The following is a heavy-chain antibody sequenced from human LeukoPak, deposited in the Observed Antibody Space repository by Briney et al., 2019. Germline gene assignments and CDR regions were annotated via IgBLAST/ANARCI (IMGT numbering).Heavy chain of an antibody. J-gene: IGHJ4*02. CDR3: ARRAGGYSHPYDY. V-gene: IGHV4-59*01. D-gene: IGHD4-23*01. CDR2: NYYSVTT. CDR1: GGSISNYY. Sequence: AATLSLTCTVSGGSISNYYWSWIRQPPGRGLEWIGYNYYSVTTNYNPSLKSRVTISVDTSKNQSSLKLSSVTAADTAVYYCARRAGGYSHPYDYGGQGILVTVPS.